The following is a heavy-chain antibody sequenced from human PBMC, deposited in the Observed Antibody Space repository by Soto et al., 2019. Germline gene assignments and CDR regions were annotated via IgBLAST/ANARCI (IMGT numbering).Heavy chain of an antibody. CDR1: GGTFSSYA. D-gene: IGHD6-6*01. CDR3: ARGWSSSSSYVKY. CDR2: IIPIFGTA. J-gene: IGHJ4*02. Sequence: QVQLVQSGAVFKTPGSSVKVSCKASGGTFSSYAISWVQQATGPGLEWMGGIIPIFGTANYAQKIQGRVTITEEESTSTAYRELSSLRSEDTAVYYCARGWSSSSSYVKYWGQGTLVTVSS. V-gene: IGHV1-69*01.